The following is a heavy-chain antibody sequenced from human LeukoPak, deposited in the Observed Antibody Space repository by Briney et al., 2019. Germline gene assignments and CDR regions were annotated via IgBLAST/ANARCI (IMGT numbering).Heavy chain of an antibody. Sequence: GGSLRLSCSASGFTFSRYWMHWVRQAPGKGLVWVARIKGDGSSTIYADSVKGRFTISRDNSKNTLYLQTSSLRVEDMAVYYCARASTTVPNLLDHWGRGTLVTVSS. V-gene: IGHV3-74*01. CDR3: ARASTTVPNLLDH. J-gene: IGHJ4*02. D-gene: IGHD4-17*01. CDR2: IKGDGSST. CDR1: GFTFSRYW.